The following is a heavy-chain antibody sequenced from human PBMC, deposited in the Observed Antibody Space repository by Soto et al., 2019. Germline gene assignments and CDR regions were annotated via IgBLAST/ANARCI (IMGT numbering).Heavy chain of an antibody. J-gene: IGHJ4*02. D-gene: IGHD6-25*01. CDR2: ISAYNGNT. CDR1: GYTFTSYG. CDR3: ATVLTAAGFDY. Sequence: QVQLVQSGAEVKKPGASVKVSCKASGYTFTSYGISWVRQAPGQGLEWMGWISAYNGNTNYAQKLQGRATMTTDTSTSTAYMALRSLGSEDTAVYYCATVLTAAGFDYWGQGTLITVSS. V-gene: IGHV1-18*01.